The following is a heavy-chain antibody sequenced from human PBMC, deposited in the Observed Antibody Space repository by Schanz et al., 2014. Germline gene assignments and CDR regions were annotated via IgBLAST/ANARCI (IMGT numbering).Heavy chain of an antibody. CDR3: ARDDAWAFEY. J-gene: IGHJ4*01. CDR2: TKAGGRDI. Sequence: VQLVESGGGVVQPGRSLRLSCAASGFTFSYYGMHWVRQAPGKGLEWLSYTKAGGRDIHDADSVKGRFTISRDEVKHSVYPPMTXXXXDDTAVYYCARDDAWAFEYWGHGTLVTVSS. D-gene: IGHD7-27*01. V-gene: IGHV3-48*02. CDR1: GFTFSYYG.